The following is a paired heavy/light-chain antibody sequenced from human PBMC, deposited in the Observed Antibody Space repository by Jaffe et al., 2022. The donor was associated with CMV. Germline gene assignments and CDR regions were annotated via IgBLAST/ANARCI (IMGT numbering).Heavy chain of an antibody. J-gene: IGHJ4*02. V-gene: IGHV4-39*01. CDR3: AAVTGTPSFDY. CDR1: GGSISSSSYY. D-gene: IGHD6-19*01. Sequence: QLQLQESGPGLVKPSETLSLTCTVSGGSISSSSYYWGWIRQPPGKGLEWIGNIYYSGSTYYNPSLKSRVTISVDTSKSQFSLKLSSLTAADTAVFFCAAVTGTPSFDYWGQGTLVTVSS. CDR2: IYYSGST.
Light chain of an antibody. CDR2: WAS. J-gene: IGKJ1*01. Sequence: DIVMTQSPDSLAVSLGERATINCKSSQSVLYSSSNKNYLAWYQQKPGQPPKLLIYWASTRESGVPDRFSGSGSGTDFTLTISSLQAEDVAVYYCLQYYSIPWTFGQGTKVEIK. CDR3: LQYYSIPWT. V-gene: IGKV4-1*01. CDR1: QSVLYSSSNKNY.